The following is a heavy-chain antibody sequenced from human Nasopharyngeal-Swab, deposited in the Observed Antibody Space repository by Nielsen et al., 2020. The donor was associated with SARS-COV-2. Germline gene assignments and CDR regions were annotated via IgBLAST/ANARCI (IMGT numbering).Heavy chain of an antibody. V-gene: IGHV1-69*04. CDR1: GGTFSSYA. CDR3: ATDYYGSGSYYMGY. D-gene: IGHD3-10*01. J-gene: IGHJ4*02. Sequence: SVKVSCKASGGTFSSYAISWVRQAPGQGLEWMGRIIPILGIANYAQKFQGRVTMTRDTSTSTVYMELSSLRSEDTAVYYCATDYYGSGSYYMGYWGQGTLVTVSS. CDR2: IIPILGIA.